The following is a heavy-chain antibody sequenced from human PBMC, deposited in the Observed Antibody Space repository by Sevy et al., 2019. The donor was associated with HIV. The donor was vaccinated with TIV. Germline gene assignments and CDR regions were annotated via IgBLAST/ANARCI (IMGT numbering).Heavy chain of an antibody. CDR1: GGSMNIYY. Sequence: SETLSLTCTVSGGSMNIYYWSWIRQPPGKRLEWIGYIYYSGSTNYNPSLKSRVTISVDTSKNQFSLKLRSVTAADTAVYYCARVGFNWNDVDYWGQGTLVTVSS. CDR2: IYYSGST. CDR3: ARVGFNWNDVDY. V-gene: IGHV4-59*01. D-gene: IGHD1-20*01. J-gene: IGHJ4*02.